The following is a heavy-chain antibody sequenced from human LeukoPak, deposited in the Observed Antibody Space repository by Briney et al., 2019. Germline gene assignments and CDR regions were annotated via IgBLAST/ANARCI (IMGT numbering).Heavy chain of an antibody. CDR1: GFTVTHYA. CDR2: VDANGRTT. V-gene: IGHV3-64D*06. J-gene: IGHJ5*02. D-gene: IGHD5-24*01. CDR3: YCRDDLPA. Sequence: QSGGSLRLSCSASGFTVTHYAMHWVRQAPGKGLEYVSAVDANGRTTYYADSVKGRFTISRDDSKNTLYLHMSSLRPEDTAIHYCYCRDDLPAWGQGTLVTVSS.